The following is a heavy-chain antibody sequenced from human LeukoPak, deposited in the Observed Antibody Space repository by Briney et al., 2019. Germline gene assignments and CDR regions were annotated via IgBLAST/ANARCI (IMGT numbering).Heavy chain of an antibody. CDR3: ARDRLGYYGSGSYDY. J-gene: IGHJ4*02. D-gene: IGHD3-10*01. Sequence: SETLSLTCTVSGGSISSYYWSWIRQPPGKGLEWIGYIYYSGSTNYNPSLKSRVTISVDTSKNQFSLKLSSVTAADTAVYYCARDRLGYYGSGSYDYWSQGTLVTVSS. CDR2: IYYSGST. CDR1: GGSISSYY. V-gene: IGHV4-59*12.